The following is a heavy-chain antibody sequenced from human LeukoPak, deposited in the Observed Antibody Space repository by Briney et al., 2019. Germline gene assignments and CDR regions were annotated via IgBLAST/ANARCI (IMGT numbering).Heavy chain of an antibody. J-gene: IGHJ2*01. D-gene: IGHD2-21*02. CDR1: GGSISSYY. Sequence: SETLSLTCTVSGGSISSYYWSWIRQPPGKGLEWIGYIYYSGSTNYNPSLKSRVTISVDTSKNQFSLKLSSVTAADTAVYYCARALAYCGGDCRYTFDLWGRGTLVTVSS. CDR2: IYYSGST. V-gene: IGHV4-59*01. CDR3: ARALAYCGGDCRYTFDL.